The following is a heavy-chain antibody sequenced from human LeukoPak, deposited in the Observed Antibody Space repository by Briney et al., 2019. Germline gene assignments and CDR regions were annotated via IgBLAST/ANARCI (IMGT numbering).Heavy chain of an antibody. CDR3: ARDSYTMIVVSSYGMDV. CDR2: IWYDGSNK. D-gene: IGHD3-22*01. Sequence: PGRSLRLSCAASGFTFSSYGMHWVRQAPGKGLEWVAVIWYDGSNKYYADSVKGRFTISRDNSKNTLYLQMNSLRAEDTAVYYCARDSYTMIVVSSYGMDVWGQGTKVTVSS. CDR1: GFTFSSYG. V-gene: IGHV3-33*01. J-gene: IGHJ6*02.